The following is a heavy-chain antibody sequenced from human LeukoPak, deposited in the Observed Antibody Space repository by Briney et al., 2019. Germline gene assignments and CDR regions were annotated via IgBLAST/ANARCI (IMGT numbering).Heavy chain of an antibody. CDR3: ARGEVEMPTTLVTLGY. D-gene: IGHD5-24*01. Sequence: GASVKVSCKASGYTFTGYYIHWVRQDPGQGLEWMGWINANSGGTNYAQKFQGRVTMSRDTSITTAYMELSRLRSDDTAVYYCARGEVEMPTTLVTLGYWGQGTLVTVSS. V-gene: IGHV1-2*02. J-gene: IGHJ4*02. CDR1: GYTFTGYY. CDR2: INANSGGT.